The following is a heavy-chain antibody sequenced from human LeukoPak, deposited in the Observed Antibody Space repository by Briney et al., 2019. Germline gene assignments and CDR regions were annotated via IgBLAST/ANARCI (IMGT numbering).Heavy chain of an antibody. CDR1: GGSISSSSYY. CDR3: ARSTYGYYDSSGYYLYYFDY. V-gene: IGHV4-39*01. D-gene: IGHD3-22*01. CDR2: IYYSAST. J-gene: IGHJ4*02. Sequence: SETLSLTCTVSGGSISSSSYYWGWIRQPPGKGLEGIGSIYYSASTYDNPSLKSRVTISVDTSKNQFSLKLSSVTAADTAVYYCARSTYGYYDSSGYYLYYFDYWGQGTLVTVSS.